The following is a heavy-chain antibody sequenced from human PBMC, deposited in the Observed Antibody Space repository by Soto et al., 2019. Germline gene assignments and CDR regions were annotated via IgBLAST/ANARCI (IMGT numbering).Heavy chain of an antibody. D-gene: IGHD2-2*02. V-gene: IGHV5-51*01. CDR1: GYSFTSYW. CDR2: IYPGDSNT. J-gene: IGHJ4*02. CDR3: ARQCDCSITACYTVDY. Sequence: PGESLKISCKGSGYSFTSYWIGWVRQMPGKGLEWMGIIYPGDSNTRYSPSFQGQVTISADKSVSTAYLLWSSLTASDSAMYDCARQCDCSITACYTVDYWGQGTLVTVSS.